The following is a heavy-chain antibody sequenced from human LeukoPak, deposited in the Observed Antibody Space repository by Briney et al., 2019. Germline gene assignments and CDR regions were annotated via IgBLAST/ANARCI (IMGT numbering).Heavy chain of an antibody. CDR2: ISYDGSNK. CDR3: AKDRAPKMTTVTKIDH. Sequence: GGSLRLSCAASGFTFSSYGMHWVRQAPGKGLEWVAVISYDGSNKYYADSVKGRFTISRDNSKNTLYLQMNSLRAEDTAVYYCAKDRAPKMTTVTKIDHWGQGTLVTVSS. CDR1: GFTFSSYG. D-gene: IGHD4-17*01. J-gene: IGHJ4*02. V-gene: IGHV3-30*18.